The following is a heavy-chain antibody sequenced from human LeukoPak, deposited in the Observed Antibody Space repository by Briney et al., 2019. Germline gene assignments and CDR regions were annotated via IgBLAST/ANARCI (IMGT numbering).Heavy chain of an antibody. CDR2: IYHSGST. J-gene: IGHJ6*03. CDR1: GGSISSGGYY. V-gene: IGHV4-30-2*01. CDR3: ARVYEYSSSWGSGFYYYYYMDV. Sequence: SETLSLTCTVSGGSISSGGYYWSWIRQPPGKGLEWIGYIYHSGSTYYNPSLKSRVTISVDRSKNQFSLKLSSVTAADTAVYYCARVYEYSSSWGSGFYYYYYMDVWGKGTTVTVSS. D-gene: IGHD6-13*01.